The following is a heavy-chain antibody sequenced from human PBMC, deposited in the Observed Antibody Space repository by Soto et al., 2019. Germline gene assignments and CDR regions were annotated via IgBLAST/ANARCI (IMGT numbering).Heavy chain of an antibody. V-gene: IGHV6-1*01. Sequence: SQTLSLTCAISGDSVSSNSAAWNWIRQSPSRGLEWLGRTYYRSKWYNDYAVSVKSRITIKPDTSKNQFSLQLNSVTPEDTAVYFCARDNPSYDFWSGYSPRNWFDPWCPGTLVTVSS. D-gene: IGHD3-3*01. CDR1: GDSVSSNSAA. J-gene: IGHJ5*02. CDR3: ARDNPSYDFWSGYSPRNWFDP. CDR2: TYYRSKWYN.